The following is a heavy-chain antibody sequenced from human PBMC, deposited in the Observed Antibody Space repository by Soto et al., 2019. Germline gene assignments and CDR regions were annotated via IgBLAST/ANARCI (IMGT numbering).Heavy chain of an antibody. CDR1: GYPFTSHA. D-gene: IGHD1-7*01. Sequence: QVQLVQSGAEVKKAGASVKISCQASGYPFTSHAIYWVRQAPGQRPEWMGWINPANGNTKYSPKFPGRATITRDTSASTAYMELRTLTSEDTGLYSCAIEGKPLFRELVGWFDPWGQGTLLTVSS. CDR3: AIEGKPLFRELVGWFDP. CDR2: INPANGNT. J-gene: IGHJ5*02. V-gene: IGHV1-3*01.